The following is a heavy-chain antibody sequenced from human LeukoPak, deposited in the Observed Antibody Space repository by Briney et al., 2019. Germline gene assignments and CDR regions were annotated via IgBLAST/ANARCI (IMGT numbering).Heavy chain of an antibody. V-gene: IGHV1-46*01. J-gene: IGHJ4*02. CDR3: ARMGVEGITGTSYYFDY. D-gene: IGHD1-20*01. Sequence: ASVEVSCKASGYTFTSYYMHWVRQAPGQGLEWMGIINPSGGSTSYAQKFQGRVTMTRDTSTSTVYMELSSLRSEDTAVYYCARMGVEGITGTSYYFDYWGQGTLVTVSS. CDR1: GYTFTSYY. CDR2: INPSGGST.